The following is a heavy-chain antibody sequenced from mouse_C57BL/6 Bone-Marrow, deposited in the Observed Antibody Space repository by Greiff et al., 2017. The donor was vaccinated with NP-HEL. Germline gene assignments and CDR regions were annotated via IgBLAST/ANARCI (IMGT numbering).Heavy chain of an antibody. J-gene: IGHJ4*01. CDR1: GYTFTDYY. CDR3: AYYYGSSPYYYAMDY. Sequence: VQLQQSGPVLVKPGASVKMSCKASGYTFTDYYMNWVKQSHGKSLEWIGVINPYNGGTSYNQKFKGKATLTVDKSSSTAYMELNSLTSEDSAVYYCAYYYGSSPYYYAMDYWGQGTSVTVSS. CDR2: INPYNGGT. D-gene: IGHD1-1*01. V-gene: IGHV1-19*01.